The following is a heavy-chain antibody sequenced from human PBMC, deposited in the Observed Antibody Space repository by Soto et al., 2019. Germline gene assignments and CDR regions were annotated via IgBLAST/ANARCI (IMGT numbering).Heavy chain of an antibody. CDR1: GGAFSDYA. D-gene: IGHD2-15*01. J-gene: IGHJ6*02. V-gene: IGHV1-69*12. CDR2: IMPIFRAP. CDR3: ASWLKGPDIGNYYYGMAV. Sequence: QVQLVQSGAEVKKPGSSVKVSCKASGGAFSDYAFSWVRQAPGQGLEWLGGIMPIFRAPDYAQKFQGTVTFTADEFTRTAYMEMNSLRSEDTAVYYCASWLKGPDIGNYYYGMAVWGQGTTVTVS.